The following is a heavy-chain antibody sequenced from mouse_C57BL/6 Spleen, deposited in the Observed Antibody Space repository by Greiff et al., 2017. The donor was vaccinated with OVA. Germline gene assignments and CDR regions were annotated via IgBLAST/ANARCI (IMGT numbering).Heavy chain of an antibody. J-gene: IGHJ1*03. D-gene: IGHD1-1*01. CDR3: ARRYYYGSSYRWYFDV. CDR1: GYTFTSYW. Sequence: VQLQQPGAELVRPGSSVKLSCKASGYTFTSYWMHWVKQRPIQGLEWIGNIDPSDSETHYNQKFKDKATLTVDKSSSTAYMQLSSLTSEDSAVYYCARRYYYGSSYRWYFDVWGTGTTVTVSS. V-gene: IGHV1-52*01. CDR2: IDPSDSET.